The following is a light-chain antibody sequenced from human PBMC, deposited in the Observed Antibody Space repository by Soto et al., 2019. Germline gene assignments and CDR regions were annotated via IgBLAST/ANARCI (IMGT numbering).Light chain of an antibody. J-gene: IGLJ1*01. Sequence: QSALTQPRSVSGSPGQSVTISCTGTSSDVGGYNYVSWYQQHPGKAPKLMIYDVGKRPSGVPDRFSGSKSDNTASLTISGLQAEDEADYYCSSHSATSPYVFGTGTKGTVL. CDR3: SSHSATSPYV. CDR2: DVG. CDR1: SSDVGGYNY. V-gene: IGLV2-11*01.